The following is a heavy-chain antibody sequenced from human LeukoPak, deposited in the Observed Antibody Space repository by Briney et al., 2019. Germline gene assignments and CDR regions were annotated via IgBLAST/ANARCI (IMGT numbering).Heavy chain of an antibody. CDR2: IYYSGST. Sequence: SVTLSLTCTVSGGSISSYYWSWIRQPPGKGLEWIGYIYYSGSTNYNPSLKSRVTISVDTSKNQFSLKLSSVTAADTAVYYCARDLGYCSGGSCYRLSYAFDIWGQGTMVTVSS. V-gene: IGHV4-59*12. CDR3: ARDLGYCSGGSCYRLSYAFDI. CDR1: GGSISSYY. D-gene: IGHD2-15*01. J-gene: IGHJ3*02.